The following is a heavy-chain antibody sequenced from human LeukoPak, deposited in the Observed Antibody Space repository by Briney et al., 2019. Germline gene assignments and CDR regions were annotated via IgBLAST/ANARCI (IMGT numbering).Heavy chain of an antibody. V-gene: IGHV3-30*02. J-gene: IGHJ4*02. D-gene: IGHD3-10*01. Sequence: GGSLRLSCAASGFTFSSYGMHWVRQAPGKGLEWVAFIRYDGSNKYYADSVKGRFAISRDNSKNTLYLQMNSLRAEDTAVYYCAKGPVRGVIMGYWGQGTLVTVSS. CDR2: IRYDGSNK. CDR1: GFTFSSYG. CDR3: AKGPVRGVIMGY.